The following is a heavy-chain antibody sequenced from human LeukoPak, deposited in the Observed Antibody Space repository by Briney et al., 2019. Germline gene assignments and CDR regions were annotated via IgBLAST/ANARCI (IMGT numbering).Heavy chain of an antibody. CDR1: GFTFSSYA. J-gene: IGHJ4*02. CDR3: AKDPSRGGDYYDRSGYSLPRQFAY. D-gene: IGHD3-22*01. CDR2: ISGSGGST. Sequence: PGGSLRLSCAASGFTFSSYAMSWVRQAPGKGLEWVSAISGSGGSTYYADSVKGRFTISRDNSKNTLYLQMNSLRAEDTAVYYCAKDPSRGGDYYDRSGYSLPRQFAYWGQGTLVTVSS. V-gene: IGHV3-23*01.